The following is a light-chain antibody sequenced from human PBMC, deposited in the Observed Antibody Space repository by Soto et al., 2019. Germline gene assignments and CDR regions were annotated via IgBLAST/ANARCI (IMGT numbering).Light chain of an antibody. J-gene: IGKJ4*01. V-gene: IGKV3-15*01. CDR2: GAS. CDR1: QSVSSN. CDR3: QQYNNWPPLT. Sequence: EIVMTQSPATLSVSPGERATLSYRASQSVSSNLAWYQQKPGQAPRLLIYGASTRSTGIPARFSGSGSGTEFTLTISSLQSEDFAVDYCQQYNNWPPLTFGGGTKVEIK.